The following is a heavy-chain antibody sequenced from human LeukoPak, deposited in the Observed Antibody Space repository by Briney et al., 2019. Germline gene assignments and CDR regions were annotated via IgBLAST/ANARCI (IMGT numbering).Heavy chain of an antibody. D-gene: IGHD3-10*01. CDR1: GFTFSSYA. Sequence: GRSLRLSCAASGFTFSSYAMHWVRQAPGKGLEWVAVISYDGSNKYYADSVKGRFTISRDNSKNTLYLQMNSLRAEDTAVYYCARERKGYGSGSYHLDYWGEGTLVTVSS. CDR3: ARERKGYGSGSYHLDY. V-gene: IGHV3-30*01. J-gene: IGHJ4*02. CDR2: ISYDGSNK.